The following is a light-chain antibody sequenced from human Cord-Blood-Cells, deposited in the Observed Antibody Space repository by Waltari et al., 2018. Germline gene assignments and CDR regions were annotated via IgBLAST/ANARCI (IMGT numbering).Light chain of an antibody. V-gene: IGKV3-20*01. Sequence: EIVLTQSPATLSLSPGERATLSCRASQSVSSCYLSWYQQKPGQAPRLLIYGASSRATGIPERFSGSGSGTDFTLTISRLEPEDFAVYYCQQYGSSYTFGQGTKLEIK. CDR1: QSVSSCY. CDR2: GAS. CDR3: QQYGSSYT. J-gene: IGKJ2*01.